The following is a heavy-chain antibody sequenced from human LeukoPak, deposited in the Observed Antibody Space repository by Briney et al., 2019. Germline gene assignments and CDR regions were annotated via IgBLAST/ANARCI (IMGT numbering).Heavy chain of an antibody. D-gene: IGHD3-22*01. Sequence: PGGSLRLSCAASGFSVSANYMSWVRQALGKGLEWVSAIYIGGATYNTDSVSGRFTMSRHTSKNTLDLQMNNLRVEDTAVYYCARWKMEGIVVDVFDIWGQGTRVSVSS. J-gene: IGHJ3*02. V-gene: IGHV3-53*04. CDR1: GFSVSANY. CDR2: IYIGGAT. CDR3: ARWKMEGIVVDVFDI.